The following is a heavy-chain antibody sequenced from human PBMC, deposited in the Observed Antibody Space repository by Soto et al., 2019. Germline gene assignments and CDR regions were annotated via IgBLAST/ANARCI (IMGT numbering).Heavy chain of an antibody. D-gene: IGHD6-19*01. Sequence: ASVKVSCKASGYTFTGYYMHWVRQAPGQGLEWMGWINPNSGGTNYAQKFQGRVTMTRDTSISTAYMELSRLRSDDTAVDYCARDMTAAVAGTGRGWFDTWGQGTRVTVSP. V-gene: IGHV1-2*02. CDR3: ARDMTAAVAGTGRGWFDT. J-gene: IGHJ5*02. CDR2: INPNSGGT. CDR1: GYTFTGYY.